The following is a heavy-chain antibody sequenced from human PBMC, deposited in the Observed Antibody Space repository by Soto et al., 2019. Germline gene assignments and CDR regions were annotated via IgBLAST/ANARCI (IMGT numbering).Heavy chain of an antibody. CDR3: ARGLISGSHYSGGWYYFDS. CDR2: INHSGSA. CDR1: GGSFSDYI. D-gene: IGHD1-26*01. V-gene: IGHV4-34*01. J-gene: IGHJ4*02. Sequence: SETLSLTCDVYGGSFSDYIWAWIRQTPGKGLQWIGQINHSGSANYNPSLKSRVTISVHTSSSQFSLELSSVTAADTAVYYCARGLISGSHYSGGWYYFDSWGQGTQVTVSS.